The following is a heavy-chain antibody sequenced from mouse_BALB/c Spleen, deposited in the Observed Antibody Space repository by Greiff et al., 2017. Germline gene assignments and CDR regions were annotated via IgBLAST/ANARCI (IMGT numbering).Heavy chain of an antibody. J-gene: IGHJ3*01. CDR1: GFSLTSYG. D-gene: IGHD2-14*01. CDR3: ARNYRYDAWFAY. CDR2: IWSGGST. V-gene: IGHV2-2*02. Sequence: VKVVESGPGLVQPSQSLSITCTVSGFSLTSYGVHWVRQSPGKGLEWLGVIWSGGSTDYNAAFISRLSISKDNSKSQVFFKMNSLQANDTAIYYCARNYRYDAWFAYWGQGTLVTVSA.